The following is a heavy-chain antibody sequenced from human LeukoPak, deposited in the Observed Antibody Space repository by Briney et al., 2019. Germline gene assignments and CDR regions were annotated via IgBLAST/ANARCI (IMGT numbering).Heavy chain of an antibody. V-gene: IGHV3-23*01. CDR3: ARDNQEMATNEPYYYYYYMDV. CDR1: GFTFSSYA. CDR2: ISGSGGST. Sequence: GGSLRLSCAASGFTFSSYAMSWVRQAPGKGLEWVSAISGSGGSTYYADSVKGRFTISRDNSKNTLYLQMNSLRAEDTAVYYCARDNQEMATNEPYYYYYYMDVWGKGTTVTISS. D-gene: IGHD5-24*01. J-gene: IGHJ6*03.